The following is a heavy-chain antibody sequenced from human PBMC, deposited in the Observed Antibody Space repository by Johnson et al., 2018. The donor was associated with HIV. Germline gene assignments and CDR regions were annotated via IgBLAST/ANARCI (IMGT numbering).Heavy chain of an antibody. J-gene: IGHJ3*02. CDR3: ASDNPGYCRGGSCHDAFDI. V-gene: IGHV3-66*02. D-gene: IGHD2-15*01. CDR2: IYSGGST. Sequence: VQLVESGGGVVQPGRSLRLSCAASGFTFSSYWMHWVRQAPGKGLVWVSRIYSGGSTYYGDSVKGRFTISRDNSKNTLYLQMNSLRAEDTAVYYCASDNPGYCRGGSCHDAFDIWGQGTMVTVSS. CDR1: GFTFSSYW.